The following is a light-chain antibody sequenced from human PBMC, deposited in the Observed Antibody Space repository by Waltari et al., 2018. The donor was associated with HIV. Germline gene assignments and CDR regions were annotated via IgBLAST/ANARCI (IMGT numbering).Light chain of an antibody. CDR1: SSHFRRHY. CDR2: RNH. J-gene: IGLJ2*01. Sequence: SVLTQPPPASRTPGPRVSISCSGSSSHFRRHYVFRYQQPPGTAPKLLMHRNHQRPLGVPDRVTDSTACTSASLAISGLRSEDEADYYCATWDDSLSGVLFGGGTKLTVL. CDR3: ATWDDSLSGVL. V-gene: IGLV1-47*01.